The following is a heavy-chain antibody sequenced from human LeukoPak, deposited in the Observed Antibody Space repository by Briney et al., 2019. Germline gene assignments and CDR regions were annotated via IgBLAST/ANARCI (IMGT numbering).Heavy chain of an antibody. CDR2: INPNSGGT. CDR3: ARVDPEYCRGGSCYHDAFDI. V-gene: IGHV1-2*02. D-gene: IGHD2-15*01. Sequence: ASVKVSCKASGYTFTGYYMRWVRQAPGQGREWMGWINPNSGGTNYAQKFQGRVTMTRDTSISTAYMELSRLRSDDTAVYYCARVDPEYCRGGSCYHDAFDISGQGTMVTVSS. CDR1: GYTFTGYY. J-gene: IGHJ3*02.